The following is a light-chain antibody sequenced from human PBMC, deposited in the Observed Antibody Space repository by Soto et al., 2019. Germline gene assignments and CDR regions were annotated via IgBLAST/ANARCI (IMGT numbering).Light chain of an antibody. CDR3: AAWDDSLNGYV. Sequence: VLTQPPSPSGTRGRRATISCSGSSRNIVRNAVNWYQQLPGTAPKLRIYNCNRQPSGVPDRFSGSRSGTSASLSISGLQSDDEADYYCAAWDDSLNGYVFGTGTKVIVL. J-gene: IGLJ1*01. V-gene: IGLV1-44*01. CDR1: SRNIVRNA. CDR2: NCN.